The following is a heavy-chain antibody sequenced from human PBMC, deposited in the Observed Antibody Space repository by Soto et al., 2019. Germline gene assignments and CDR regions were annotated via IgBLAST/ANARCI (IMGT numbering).Heavy chain of an antibody. V-gene: IGHV3-30*18. CDR3: AKDRYSSPFMRYYYYGMDV. Sequence: VGSLRLSCAASGFTFSSYGMHWVRQAPGKGLEWVAVISYDGSNKYYADSVKGRFTISRDNSKNTLYLQMNSLRAEDTAVYYCAKDRYSSPFMRYYYYGMDVWGQGTTVTVSS. CDR1: GFTFSSYG. CDR2: ISYDGSNK. J-gene: IGHJ6*02. D-gene: IGHD6-6*01.